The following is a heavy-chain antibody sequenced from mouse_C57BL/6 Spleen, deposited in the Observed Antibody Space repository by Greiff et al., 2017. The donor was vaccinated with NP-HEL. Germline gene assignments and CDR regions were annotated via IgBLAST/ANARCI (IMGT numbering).Heavy chain of an antibody. V-gene: IGHV3-6*01. CDR1: GYSITSGYY. Sequence: ESGPGLVKPSPSLSLTCSVTGYSITSGYYWNWIRQFPGNKLEWMGYISYDGSNNYNQSLKNRISITRDTSKNQFFLKLNSVTTEDTATYYCARVTTGYWYFDVWGTGTTVTVSS. D-gene: IGHD2-12*01. J-gene: IGHJ1*03. CDR2: ISYDGSN. CDR3: ARVTTGYWYFDV.